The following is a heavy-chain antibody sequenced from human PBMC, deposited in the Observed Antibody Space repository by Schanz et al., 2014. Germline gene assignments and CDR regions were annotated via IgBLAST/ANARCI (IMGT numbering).Heavy chain of an antibody. CDR1: GFTFSSYA. J-gene: IGHJ4*02. CDR2: IGYDGSEK. Sequence: VKLVESGGGVVQPGRSLRLSCAASGFTFSSYAMHWVRQAPGKGLEWVANIGYDGSEKYYVDSVKGRFTISRDNSKDTLYLQMSGLTPEDTAVYYCARPSDSSWYMDVWGQGTLVTVSS. V-gene: IGHV3-33*08. CDR3: ARPSDSSWYMDV. D-gene: IGHD1-1*01.